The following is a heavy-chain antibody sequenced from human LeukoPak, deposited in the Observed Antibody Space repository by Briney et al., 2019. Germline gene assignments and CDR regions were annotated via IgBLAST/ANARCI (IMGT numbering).Heavy chain of an antibody. CDR2: ISYSGRT. CDR3: ARDSSYCGGDCYPMDHYLDY. Sequence: SETLSLTCTVSGYSISSNIYYWGWIRQPPGKGLEWIGTISYSGRTYYKPSLKSRVTISVDTSKNQFSLKLTSLTAADTAVYYCARDSSYCGGDCYPMDHYLDYWGQGTLVTVSS. J-gene: IGHJ4*02. D-gene: IGHD2-21*02. CDR1: GYSISSNIYY. V-gene: IGHV4-39*07.